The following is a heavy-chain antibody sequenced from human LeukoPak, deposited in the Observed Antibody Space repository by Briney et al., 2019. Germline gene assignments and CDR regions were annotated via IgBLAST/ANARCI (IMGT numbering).Heavy chain of an antibody. CDR2: ISSNGGST. CDR1: GFTFSTYA. Sequence: GGSLRLSCAASGFTFSTYAMSWVRQAPGKGLEWVSLISSNGGSTHYADSVKGRFTISRDNSKNTLYLQMKSLRAEDTAVYYCTKDLYTETGDYWGQGTLVTVSS. J-gene: IGHJ4*02. D-gene: IGHD3-9*01. CDR3: TKDLYTETGDY. V-gene: IGHV3-23*01.